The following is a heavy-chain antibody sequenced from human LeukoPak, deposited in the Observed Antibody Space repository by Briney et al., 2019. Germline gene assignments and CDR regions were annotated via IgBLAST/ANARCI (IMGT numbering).Heavy chain of an antibody. CDR1: GGSISSGSYY. D-gene: IGHD3-10*01. CDR3: ARGCVVRGVIRKFYYYYMDV. V-gene: IGHV4-61*02. CDR2: IYTSGST. Sequence: SETLSLTCTVSGGSISSGSYYWSWIRQPAGKGLEWIGRIYTSGSTNYNPSLKSRVTMSVDTSKNQFSLKLSSVTAADTAVYYCARGCVVRGVIRKFYYYYMDVWGKGTTVTVSS. J-gene: IGHJ6*03.